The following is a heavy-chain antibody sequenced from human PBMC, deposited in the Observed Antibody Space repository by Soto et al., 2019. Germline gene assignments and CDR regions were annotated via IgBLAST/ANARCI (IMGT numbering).Heavy chain of an antibody. CDR2: ISSSGSTI. D-gene: IGHD2-15*01. CDR1: GFTFSDYY. V-gene: IGHV3-11*01. J-gene: IGHJ6*02. Sequence: GGSLRLSCAASGFTFSDYYMSWIRQAPGKGLEWVSYISSSGSTIYYAGSVKGRFTISRDNAKNSLYLQMNSLRAEDTAVYYCARDRCGSGGSCFSGGAYYYGMDVWGQGTTVTVSS. CDR3: ARDRCGSGGSCFSGGAYYYGMDV.